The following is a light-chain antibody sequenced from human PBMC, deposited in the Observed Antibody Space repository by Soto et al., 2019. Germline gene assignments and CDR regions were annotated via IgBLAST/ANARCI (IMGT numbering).Light chain of an antibody. J-gene: IGKJ4*01. CDR3: LQHNSYPHT. CDR2: AAS. CDR1: QGIRNE. Sequence: DIQMTQSPSSLSASVGDRVTITCRASQGIRNELGWYQQKPGKAPKRLIYAASSLQSGVPSRFSGSGYGTEFTLTISSLHPEDFATYYCLQHNSYPHTFGGGTKVEIK. V-gene: IGKV1-17*01.